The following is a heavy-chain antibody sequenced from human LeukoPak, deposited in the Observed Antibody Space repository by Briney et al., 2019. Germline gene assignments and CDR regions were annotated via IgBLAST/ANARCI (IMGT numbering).Heavy chain of an antibody. Sequence: SETLSLTCTVSGGSISGYYGSWIRQPPGKGLEWIGEINHSGSTNYNPSLKSRVTISVDTSKNQFSLKLSSVTAADTAVYYCARGHDYGVAWFQHWGQGTLVTVSS. J-gene: IGHJ1*01. CDR1: GGSISGYY. CDR3: ARGHDYGVAWFQH. V-gene: IGHV4-34*01. CDR2: INHSGST. D-gene: IGHD4-17*01.